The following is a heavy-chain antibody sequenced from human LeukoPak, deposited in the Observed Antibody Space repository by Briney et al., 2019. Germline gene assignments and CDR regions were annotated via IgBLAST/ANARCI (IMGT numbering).Heavy chain of an antibody. J-gene: IGHJ4*02. V-gene: IGHV3-21*01. D-gene: IGHD3-22*01. CDR2: ISSSSSYI. CDR1: GFTFSSYS. CDR3: ARDFSDSSGYYYFSLDY. Sequence: GGSLRLSCVASGFTFSSYSMNWVRQAPGKGLEWVSSISSSSSYIYYADSVKGRFTISRDNAKNSLYLQMNSLRAEDTAVYYCARDFSDSSGYYYFSLDYWGQGTLVTVSS.